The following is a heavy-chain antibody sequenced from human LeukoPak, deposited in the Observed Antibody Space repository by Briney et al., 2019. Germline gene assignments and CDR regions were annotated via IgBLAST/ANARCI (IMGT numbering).Heavy chain of an antibody. Sequence: GGSLRLSCAASGFTFSGYGMHWVRQAPGKGLEWVAVISYDGSNKYYADSVKGRFTISRDNSKNTLYLQMNSLRAEDTAVYYCAREFWDYYDSSGYWGQGTLVTVSS. CDR2: ISYDGSNK. CDR3: AREFWDYYDSSGY. CDR1: GFTFSGYG. D-gene: IGHD3-22*01. V-gene: IGHV3-30*19. J-gene: IGHJ4*02.